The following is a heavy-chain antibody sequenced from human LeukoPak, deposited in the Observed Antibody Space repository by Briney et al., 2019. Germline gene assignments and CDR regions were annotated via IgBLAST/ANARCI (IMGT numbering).Heavy chain of an antibody. D-gene: IGHD3-22*01. CDR1: GYTFTSYY. CDR3: ARDYDYYDSSGLEGNWFDP. Sequence: ASVKVSCKASGYTFTSYYMHWVRQAPGQGLEWMGIINPSGGSTSYAQKFQGRVTMTRDTSTSTVYMELSSLRSEDTAVYYCARDYDYYDSSGLEGNWFDPWGQGTLVTVSS. J-gene: IGHJ5*02. V-gene: IGHV1-46*01. CDR2: INPSGGST.